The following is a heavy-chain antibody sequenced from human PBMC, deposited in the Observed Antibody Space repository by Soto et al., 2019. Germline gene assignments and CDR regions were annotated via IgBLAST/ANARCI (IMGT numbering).Heavy chain of an antibody. V-gene: IGHV3-30*18. CDR3: AKSSGSSGWDIFDY. CDR2: ISYDGSNK. Sequence: PGGSLRLSCAASGFTFSSYGMHWVRQAPGKGLEWVAVISYDGSNKYYADSVKGRFTISRDNSKNTLYLQMNSLRAEDTAVYYCAKSSGSSGWDIFDYWGQGTLVTVSS. D-gene: IGHD6-19*01. J-gene: IGHJ4*02. CDR1: GFTFSSYG.